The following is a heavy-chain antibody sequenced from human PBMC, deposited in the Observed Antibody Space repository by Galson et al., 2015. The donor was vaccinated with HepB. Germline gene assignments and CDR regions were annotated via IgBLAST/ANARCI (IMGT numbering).Heavy chain of an antibody. CDR2: ILYDGSKK. J-gene: IGHJ4*02. CDR3: ATADTIHQIFDY. D-gene: IGHD3-3*01. V-gene: IGHV3-30-3*01. Sequence: SLRLSCAASGFTFSSYAMHWVRQAPGKGLEWVALILYDGSKKYYADSVKGRFTISRDNSKNTLYLQVNSLRADDTAVYYCATADTIHQIFDYWGQGTLVTVSS. CDR1: GFTFSSYA.